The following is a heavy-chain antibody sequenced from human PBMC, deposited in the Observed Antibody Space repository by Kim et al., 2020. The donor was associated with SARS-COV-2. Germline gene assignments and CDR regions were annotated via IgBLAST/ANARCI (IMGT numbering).Heavy chain of an antibody. CDR3: AKCDLGRCRYDFNN. D-gene: IGHD3-16*01. V-gene: IGHV3-74*01. J-gene: IGHJ4*03. CDR2: INSGGRAI. CDR1: GFTFSSYW. Sequence: GGSLRLSCAASGFTFSSYWMRWVRQAPGKGLVWVSRINSGGRAISYADSVKGRFTISRDNAKNTLYLQMNSLRVDDTAIYYCAKCDLGRCRYDFNNWGQGTMVTVSS.